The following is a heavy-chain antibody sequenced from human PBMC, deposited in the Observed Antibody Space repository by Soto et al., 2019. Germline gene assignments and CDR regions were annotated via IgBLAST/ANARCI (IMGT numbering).Heavy chain of an antibody. V-gene: IGHV3-73*01. J-gene: IGHJ5*02. CDR1: GFTFSDSA. CDR2: VRGRVDNYAT. CDR3: TRLAWFAP. Sequence: GGSLRLSCAGSGFTFSDSAIHWVRQASGKGLEWVGRVRGRVDNYATAYAVSVKGRFTISRDDSKNTAYLQMSSLKTEDTAVYYCTRLAWFAPWGQGTLVTVSS.